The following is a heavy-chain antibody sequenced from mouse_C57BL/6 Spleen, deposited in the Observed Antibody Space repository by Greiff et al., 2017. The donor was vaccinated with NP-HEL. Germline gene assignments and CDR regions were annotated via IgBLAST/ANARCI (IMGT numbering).Heavy chain of an antibody. CDR2: IYPGDGDT. V-gene: IGHV1-82*01. CDR3: AREEIYYGNYGYFDV. CDR1: GYAFSSSW. D-gene: IGHD2-1*01. Sequence: QVQLKESGPELVKPGASVKISCKASGYAFSSSWMNWVKQRPGKGLEWIGRIYPGDGDTNYNGKFKGKATLTADKSSSTAYMQLSSLTSEDSAVYFCAREEIYYGNYGYFDVWGTGTTVTVSS. J-gene: IGHJ1*03.